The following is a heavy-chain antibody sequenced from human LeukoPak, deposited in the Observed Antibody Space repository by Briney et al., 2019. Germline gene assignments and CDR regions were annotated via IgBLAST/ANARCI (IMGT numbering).Heavy chain of an antibody. CDR3: ARGVTQ. Sequence: SETLSLTCTVSGGSISSYYWSWIRQPPGKGLEWIGYIYYTGSTSYNPSLQSRLTISIDTSKTQFSLRLTSVTAADTAVYFCARGVTQWGQGTLVTVSS. D-gene: IGHD2-21*02. V-gene: IGHV4-59*01. CDR2: IYYTGST. J-gene: IGHJ4*02. CDR1: GGSISSYY.